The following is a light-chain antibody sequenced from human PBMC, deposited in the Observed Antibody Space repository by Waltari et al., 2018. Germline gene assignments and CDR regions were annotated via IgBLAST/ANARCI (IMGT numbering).Light chain of an antibody. CDR3: QNHERLPAT. CDR1: QSISKY. J-gene: IGKJ1*01. Sequence: SCRASQSISKYLVWYQQRPGHAPRLLIYAASTRATGIPDRFSGSGFGTDFTLTISRLEPEDFAMYYCQNHERLPATFGQGTKVVIK. CDR2: AAS. V-gene: IGKV3-11*01.